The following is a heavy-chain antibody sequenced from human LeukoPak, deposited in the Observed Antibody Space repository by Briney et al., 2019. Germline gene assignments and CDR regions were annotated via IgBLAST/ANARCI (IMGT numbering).Heavy chain of an antibody. Sequence: PSKTLSLTCTVSGDSVSGYYWSWIRQPPGKGLEWIGYIYYSGSTNYNPSLKSRVTMSVDTSKNQFSLRLTSVTAADTAVYYCARDRFGRTTHFDYWGQGALVTVSS. CDR1: GDSVSGYY. D-gene: IGHD3-10*01. CDR2: IYYSGST. V-gene: IGHV4-59*02. J-gene: IGHJ4*02. CDR3: ARDRFGRTTHFDY.